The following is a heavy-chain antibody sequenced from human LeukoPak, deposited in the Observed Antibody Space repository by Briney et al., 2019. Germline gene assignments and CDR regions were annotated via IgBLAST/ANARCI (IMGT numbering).Heavy chain of an antibody. CDR1: GFTFSSYA. D-gene: IGHD6-6*01. J-gene: IGHJ4*02. V-gene: IGHV3-23*01. CDR2: ITSGGGDT. CDR3: AKGSSSSRPYYFDN. Sequence: PGGSLRLSCAASGFTFSSYAMSWVRQAPGKGLDWISAITSGGGDTYYADSVKGRFTISRDNSKNTLYLQMNSLRVEDTAVYYCAKGSSSSRPYYFDNWGQGALVTVSS.